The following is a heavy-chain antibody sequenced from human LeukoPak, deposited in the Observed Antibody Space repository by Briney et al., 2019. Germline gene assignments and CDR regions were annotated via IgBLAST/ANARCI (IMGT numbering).Heavy chain of an antibody. D-gene: IGHD4-17*01. J-gene: IGHJ4*02. CDR1: GFTFSSYA. Sequence: GGSLRLSCAASGFTFSSYAMHWVRQAPGKGLEWVAVISYDGSTKYYADSVKGRFTISRDHSKNTLYLQMNSLRAEDTAVYYCARDRYGDYGDFDYWGQGTLVTVSS. CDR2: ISYDGSTK. V-gene: IGHV3-30*04. CDR3: ARDRYGDYGDFDY.